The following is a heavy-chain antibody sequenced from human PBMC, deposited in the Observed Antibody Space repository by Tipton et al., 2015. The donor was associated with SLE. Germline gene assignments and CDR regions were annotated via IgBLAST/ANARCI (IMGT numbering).Heavy chain of an antibody. CDR2: INDSGST. CDR3: AKLAGRRFPFDP. J-gene: IGHJ5*02. Sequence: TLSLTCAVYGGSFRGYFWSWIRQPPGKGLEWIGEINDSGSTNYNPSLKSRVIISVDTSKNQFSLKLNSVTAADTAVYFCAKLAGRRFPFDPWGQGTLVTVSS. D-gene: IGHD6-6*01. CDR1: GGSFRGYF. V-gene: IGHV4-34*01.